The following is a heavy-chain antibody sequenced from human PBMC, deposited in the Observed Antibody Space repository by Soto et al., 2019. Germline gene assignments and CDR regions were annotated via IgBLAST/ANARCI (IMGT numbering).Heavy chain of an antibody. V-gene: IGHV4-59*01. CDR1: GGSISGYY. CDR2: VYYSGGA. D-gene: IGHD2-21*02. J-gene: IGHJ6*02. Sequence: SETLSLTYTASGGSISGYYWSWIRQPPGKGLEWIGNVYYSGGAKYNPSVKRRVSISGDTSKNQFSLNLSSVTAADTAVYYCTRDGDGRMTTNPYYYYGMDVWGPGITVTVSS. CDR3: TRDGDGRMTTNPYYYYGMDV.